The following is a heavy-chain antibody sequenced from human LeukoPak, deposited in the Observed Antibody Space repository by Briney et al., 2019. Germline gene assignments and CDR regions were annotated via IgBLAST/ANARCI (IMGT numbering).Heavy chain of an antibody. CDR1: GYTFTSYD. V-gene: IGHV1-8*03. Sequence: ASVKVSCKASGYTFTSYDINWVRQATGQGLEWMGWMNPNSGNTGYVRKFQGRVTITRNTSISTAYMELSSLRSEDTAVYYCARVLSRTYGGNSGVIDYWGQGTLVTVSS. CDR2: MNPNSGNT. CDR3: ARVLSRTYGGNSGVIDY. D-gene: IGHD4-23*01. J-gene: IGHJ4*02.